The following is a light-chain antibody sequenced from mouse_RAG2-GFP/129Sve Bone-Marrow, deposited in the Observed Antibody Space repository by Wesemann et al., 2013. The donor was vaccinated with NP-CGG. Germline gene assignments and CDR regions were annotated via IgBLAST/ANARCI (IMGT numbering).Light chain of an antibody. CDR1: ENVGTY. J-gene: IGKJ1*01. CDR3: GQSYSYPRT. V-gene: IGKV6-20*01. CDR2: GAS. Sequence: NIVMTQSPKSMSMSVGERVTLSCKASENVGTYVSWYQQKPEQSPKLLIYGASNRYTGVPDRFTGSGSATDSPLTISSVQAEDLADYHCGQSYSYPRTFGGGTKLEIK.